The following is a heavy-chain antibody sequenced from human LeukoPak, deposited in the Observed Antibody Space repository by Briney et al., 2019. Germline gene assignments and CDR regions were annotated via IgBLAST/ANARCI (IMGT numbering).Heavy chain of an antibody. CDR3: ARDGYDFWSGYYPIFDY. J-gene: IGHJ4*02. Sequence: PGGSLRLSCAASGFTFSSYDMHWVRQAPGKGLEWVSVIWYDGSNKYYADSVKGRFTISRDNSKNTLYLQMNGLRAEDTAVYYCARDGYDFWSGYYPIFDYWGQGTLVTVSS. V-gene: IGHV3-33*01. D-gene: IGHD3-3*01. CDR2: IWYDGSNK. CDR1: GFTFSSYD.